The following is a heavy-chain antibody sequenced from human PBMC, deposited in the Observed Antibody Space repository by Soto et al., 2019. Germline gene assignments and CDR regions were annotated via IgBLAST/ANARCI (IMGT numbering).Heavy chain of an antibody. CDR3: ARDSSGYYYDDGFDI. CDR1: GDSITNYY. Sequence: QVQLQESGPGLVKPSETLSLTCTVSGDSITNYYWSWIRQPAGKGLEWIGRIYTSGSTNYNPSLKGRVSMSVDTSKNHFSLKLTSVTAADTAVYYCARDSSGYYYDDGFDIWGQGTMVTVS. J-gene: IGHJ3*02. D-gene: IGHD3-22*01. CDR2: IYTSGST. V-gene: IGHV4-4*07.